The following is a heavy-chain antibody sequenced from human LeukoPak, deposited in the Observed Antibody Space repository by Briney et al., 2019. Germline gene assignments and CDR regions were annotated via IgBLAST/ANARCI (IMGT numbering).Heavy chain of an antibody. D-gene: IGHD6-19*01. J-gene: IGHJ4*02. V-gene: IGHV3-23*01. Sequence: QPGGSLRLSCTASGFTFSNFAMSWVRQAPGKGLEWVSALSGSGSSTYYADSVKGRFTISRDNSKNTVYLQMNSLRAEDTALYYCAKTVAGEYWGQGTLLTVSS. CDR2: LSGSGSST. CDR3: AKTVAGEY. CDR1: GFTFSNFA.